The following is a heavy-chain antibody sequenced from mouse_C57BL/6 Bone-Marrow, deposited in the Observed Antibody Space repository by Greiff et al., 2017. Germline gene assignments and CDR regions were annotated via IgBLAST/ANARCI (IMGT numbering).Heavy chain of an antibody. CDR2: IYPSSGNT. CDR3: ARNLYFDY. J-gene: IGHJ2*01. Sequence: QVQLQQSGAELARPGASVKLSCKASGYTFTSSGISWVKQRTGQGLEWIGEIYPSSGNTYYNEKFKGKATLTADKSSSTAYMELRSLTSEDSAVYFCARNLYFDYWGQGTTLTVSS. V-gene: IGHV1-81*01. CDR1: GYTFTSSG.